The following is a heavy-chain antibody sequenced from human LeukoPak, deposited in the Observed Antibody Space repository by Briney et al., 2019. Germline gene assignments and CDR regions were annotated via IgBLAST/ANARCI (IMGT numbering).Heavy chain of an antibody. CDR3: ARSGSDYGDY. J-gene: IGHJ4*02. CDR1: GGSISSYY. V-gene: IGHV4-59*01. D-gene: IGHD6-25*01. CDR2: IYYSGST. Sequence: SETLSLTCTVSGGSISSYYWSWIRPPPGQGLEWIGYIYYSGSTNYNPSLKSRVTISVDTSKSPVSLQLSSVTAADTAVYYCARSGSDYGDYWGQGTLVTVSS.